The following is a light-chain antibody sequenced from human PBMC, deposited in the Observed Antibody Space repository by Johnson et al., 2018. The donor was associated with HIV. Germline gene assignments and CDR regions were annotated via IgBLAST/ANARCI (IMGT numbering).Light chain of an antibody. CDR3: GTWDSSLSAPYV. CDR1: NSNIGNNY. Sequence: QSVLTQPPSVSAAPGQKVTISCSGSNSNIGNNYISWYQQLPRTAPKLLIYDNNKRPSGIPDRISGSKSGTSATLGITGLQTGDEADYYCGTWDSSLSAPYVFGTGTRVTAL. V-gene: IGLV1-51*01. CDR2: DNN. J-gene: IGLJ1*01.